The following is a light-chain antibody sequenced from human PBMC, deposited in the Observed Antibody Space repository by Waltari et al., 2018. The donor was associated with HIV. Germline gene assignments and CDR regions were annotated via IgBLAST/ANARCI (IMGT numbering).Light chain of an antibody. CDR3: LQDYNYPLT. V-gene: IGKV1-6*01. Sequence: AIQMTQSPSSLSASVGDRVTITCRASQGIRTDLGWYQQKPGKAPKLLIYAASSLQGGVPSRFGGSGSGTDFTLTISSLQPEDFATYYCLQDYNYPLTFGGGTKVEIK. CDR2: AAS. CDR1: QGIRTD. J-gene: IGKJ4*01.